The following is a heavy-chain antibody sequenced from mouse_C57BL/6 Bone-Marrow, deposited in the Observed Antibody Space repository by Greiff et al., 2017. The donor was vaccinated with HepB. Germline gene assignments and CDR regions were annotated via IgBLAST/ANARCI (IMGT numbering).Heavy chain of an antibody. CDR2: INYDGSST. V-gene: IGHV5-16*01. Sequence: EVMLVESEGGLVQPGSSMKLSCTASGFTFSDYYMAWVRQVPEKGLEWVANINYDGSSTYYLDSLKSRFIISRDNAKNILYLQMSSLKSEDTATYYCARDIIYYYGSSFYWYFDVWGTGTTVTVSS. CDR1: GFTFSDYY. D-gene: IGHD1-1*01. CDR3: ARDIIYYYGSSFYWYFDV. J-gene: IGHJ1*03.